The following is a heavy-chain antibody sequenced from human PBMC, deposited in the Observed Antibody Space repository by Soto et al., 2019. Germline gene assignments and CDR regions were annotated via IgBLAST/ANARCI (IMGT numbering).Heavy chain of an antibody. J-gene: IGHJ4*02. CDR1: GGSIDSSGY. CDR2: ISYSGNT. V-gene: IGHV4-39*01. CDR3: VRTSITSQYGAGYFEH. Sequence: PSETLSLTCTASGGSIDSSGYWGWIRQPPGKGLGWVGSISYSGNTYYNPSLNSRVTISVDTSKNQFSLKLRSVTATDAAIYYCVRTSITSQYGAGYFEHWGQGTLVTVSS. D-gene: IGHD2-2*01.